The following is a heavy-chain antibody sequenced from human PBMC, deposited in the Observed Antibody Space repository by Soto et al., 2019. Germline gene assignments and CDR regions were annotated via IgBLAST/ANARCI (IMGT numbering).Heavy chain of an antibody. Sequence: PGESLKISCKGSEYSFSTYWIAWVRQMPGKGLEWMGIIYPGDSDTRYSPSFQGQVTISADKSISTAHLQWSSLKASDTAMYYCARHPNYYDSSGYYLPGGYYGIDVWGQGTTVTVSS. J-gene: IGHJ6*02. CDR1: EYSFSTYW. CDR2: IYPGDSDT. D-gene: IGHD3-22*01. V-gene: IGHV5-51*01. CDR3: ARHPNYYDSSGYYLPGGYYGIDV.